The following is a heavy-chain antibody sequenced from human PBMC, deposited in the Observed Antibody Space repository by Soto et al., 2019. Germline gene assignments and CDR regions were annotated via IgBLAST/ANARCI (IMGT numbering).Heavy chain of an antibody. V-gene: IGHV5-51*01. CDR1: GFSFSNYW. Sequence: GESLKISCKGSGFSFSNYWIGWVRQMPGKGLKWMGIIYPGDSDTRYSPSFQGHVTISADKSISTAYLQWNSLKASDTAMFYCARLSSSSFGFFDYWGQGALVTVSS. CDR2: IYPGDSDT. CDR3: ARLSSSSFGFFDY. J-gene: IGHJ4*02. D-gene: IGHD6-6*01.